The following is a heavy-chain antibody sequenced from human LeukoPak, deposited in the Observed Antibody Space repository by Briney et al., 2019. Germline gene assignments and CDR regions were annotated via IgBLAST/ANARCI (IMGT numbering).Heavy chain of an antibody. CDR2: IISVFGTT. V-gene: IGHV1-69*13. CDR3: ATERADAFDI. J-gene: IGHJ3*02. CDR1: GETFSSHS. Sequence: SVKVSCKASGETFSSHSLSWVRQAPGQGLEWMGRIISVFGTTNYAQKSQGRLTISADESSRTAYMELSSLRSEDTAVYFCATERADAFDIWGQGTMVTVSS.